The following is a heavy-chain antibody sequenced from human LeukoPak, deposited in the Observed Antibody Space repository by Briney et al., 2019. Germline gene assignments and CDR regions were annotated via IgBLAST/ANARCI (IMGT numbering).Heavy chain of an antibody. J-gene: IGHJ6*02. CDR1: GGSVSSGSYY. CDR2: IYYSGST. V-gene: IGHV4-61*01. D-gene: IGHD3-10*01. Sequence: PSETLSLTCTVSGGSVSSGSYYWSWIRQPPGKGLKWIGYIYYSGSTNYNPSLKSRVTISVDTSKNQFSLKLSSVTAADTAVYYCARTSPPLYYYGSGSDASNYYGMDVWGQGTTVTVSS. CDR3: ARTSPPLYYYGSGSDASNYYGMDV.